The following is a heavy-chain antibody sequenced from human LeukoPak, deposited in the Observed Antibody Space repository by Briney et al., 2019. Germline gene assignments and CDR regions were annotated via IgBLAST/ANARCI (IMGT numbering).Heavy chain of an antibody. CDR1: GFTFSSYS. J-gene: IGHJ4*02. Sequence: GSLRLSCAASGFTFSSYSMNWVRQAPGKGLEWVSYISSSSSTIYYADSVKGRFTISRDNAKNSLYLQMNSLRAEDTAVYYCARDSAYYYDSSGSDYWGQGTLVTVSS. CDR2: ISSSSSTI. V-gene: IGHV3-48*01. D-gene: IGHD3-22*01. CDR3: ARDSAYYYDSSGSDY.